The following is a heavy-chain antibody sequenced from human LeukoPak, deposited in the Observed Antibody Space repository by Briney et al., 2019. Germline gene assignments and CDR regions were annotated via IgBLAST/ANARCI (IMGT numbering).Heavy chain of an antibody. D-gene: IGHD3-22*01. V-gene: IGHV1-18*03. Sequence: GAPVKVSCKASGYTLIRYGISWVRQAPGQGLEWMGWISDNNGNTNYAQKFQGRVTMTTDTSTSTAYMELRSLISDDMAVYYCAGYYDSSGYWFFWGQGTLVTVSS. CDR3: AGYYDSSGYWFF. J-gene: IGHJ4*02. CDR1: GYTLIRYG. CDR2: ISDNNGNT.